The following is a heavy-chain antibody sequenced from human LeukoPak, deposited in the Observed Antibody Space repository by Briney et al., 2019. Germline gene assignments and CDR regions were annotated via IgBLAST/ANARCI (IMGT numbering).Heavy chain of an antibody. CDR2: ISSSSSYI. Sequence: GSLRLSCAASGFTFSSYSMNWVRQAPGKGLEWVSSISSSSSYIYYADSVKGRFTISRDNAKNSLYLQMNSLRAEDTAVYYCARDPRSIAAAIDYWGQGTLVTVSS. CDR1: GFTFSSYS. CDR3: ARDPRSIAAAIDY. J-gene: IGHJ4*02. V-gene: IGHV3-21*01. D-gene: IGHD6-13*01.